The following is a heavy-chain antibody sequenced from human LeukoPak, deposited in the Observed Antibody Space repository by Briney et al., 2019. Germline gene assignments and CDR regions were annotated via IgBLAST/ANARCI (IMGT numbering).Heavy chain of an antibody. V-gene: IGHV3-74*01. D-gene: IGHD5-18*01. CDR1: GFTFSSYW. Sequence: GGSLRLSCAASGFTFSSYWMHWVRQAPGKGLVWVSRINSDGSSTSYADSVRGRFSISRDNAKNTLYLQMNSLRAEDTAVYYCAKDRDSYGVIGYFDYWGQGTLVTVSS. J-gene: IGHJ4*02. CDR2: INSDGSST. CDR3: AKDRDSYGVIGYFDY.